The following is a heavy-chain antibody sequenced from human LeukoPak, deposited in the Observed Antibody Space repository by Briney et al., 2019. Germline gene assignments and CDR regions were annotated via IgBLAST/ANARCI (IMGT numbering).Heavy chain of an antibody. D-gene: IGHD6-19*01. CDR1: GFTFSSYA. V-gene: IGHV3-30-3*01. CDR3: ARRVAVAVDY. Sequence: GGSLRLSCAASGFTFSSYAMHWVRQAPGKGLEWVAVISYDGSNKYYADSVKSRFTISRDNSKNTLYLQMNSLRAEDTAVYYCARRVAVAVDYWGQGTLVTVSS. J-gene: IGHJ4*02. CDR2: ISYDGSNK.